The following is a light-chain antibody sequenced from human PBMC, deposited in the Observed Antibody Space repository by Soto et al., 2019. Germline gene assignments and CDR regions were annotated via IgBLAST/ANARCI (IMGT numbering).Light chain of an antibody. CDR2: KIS. CDR3: QQYGSSPWT. J-gene: IGKJ1*01. Sequence: DIVVTQTPLSSPVTLGQPAAISCRSSQSLVHSDGNTYLSWLQQRPGQAPRLLIYKISNRVSGVPDRFRGSGAGTDFTLTISRVEAEDVGVYYCQQYGSSPWTFGQGTKVDIK. V-gene: IGKV2-24*01. CDR1: QSLVHSDGNTY.